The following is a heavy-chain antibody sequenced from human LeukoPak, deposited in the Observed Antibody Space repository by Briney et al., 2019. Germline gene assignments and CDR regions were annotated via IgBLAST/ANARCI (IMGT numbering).Heavy chain of an antibody. CDR2: INHSGST. V-gene: IGHV4-34*01. D-gene: IGHD6-19*01. J-gene: IGHJ4*02. CDR3: AREGDDSNGWYYFDY. Sequence: PSETLSLTCAVYGGSFSGYYWSWIRQPPGKGLEWIGEINHSGSTNYNPSLKSRVTISVDTSKNQFSLKLSSVTAADTAVYYCAREGDDSNGWYYFDYWGQGTLVTVSS. CDR1: GGSFSGYY.